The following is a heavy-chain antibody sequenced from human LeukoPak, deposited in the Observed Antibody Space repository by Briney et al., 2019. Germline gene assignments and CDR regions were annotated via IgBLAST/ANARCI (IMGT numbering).Heavy chain of an antibody. J-gene: IGHJ4*02. D-gene: IGHD4-17*01. CDR3: AKDDYGDYVLDY. CDR1: GYTFTSYG. V-gene: IGHV1-18*01. Sequence: ASVKVSCKASGYTFTSYGISWVRQAPGQGLEWMGWISAYNGNTNYAQKLQGRVTMTTDTSTSTAYMELRSLRSDDTAVYYCAKDDYGDYVLDYWGQGTLVTVSS. CDR2: ISAYNGNT.